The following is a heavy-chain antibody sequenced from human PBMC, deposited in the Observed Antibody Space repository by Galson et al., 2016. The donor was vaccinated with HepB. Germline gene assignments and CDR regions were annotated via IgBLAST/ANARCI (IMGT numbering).Heavy chain of an antibody. CDR3: ERSSPYYYGSGSPFDP. CDR2: IDWDDDK. V-gene: IGHV2-70*01. D-gene: IGHD3-10*01. Sequence: PALVKPTQTLTLTCTFSGFSLSTSGMCVSWIRQPPGKALEWLAFIDWDDDKYYSTSLKTRLTISKDTSNNQVVLTMTNMDPADTATYYCERSSPYYYGSGSPFDPWGHVTLVTVSS. CDR1: GFSLSTSGMC. J-gene: IGHJ5*02.